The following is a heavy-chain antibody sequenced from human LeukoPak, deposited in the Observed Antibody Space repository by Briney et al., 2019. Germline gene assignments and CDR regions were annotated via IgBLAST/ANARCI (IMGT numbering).Heavy chain of an antibody. CDR3: LTLGWQWLVLSVSFDY. V-gene: IGHV3-23*01. CDR1: GFTFSSYA. J-gene: IGHJ4*02. D-gene: IGHD6-19*01. Sequence: GGSLRLSCAASGFTFSSYAMSWVRQAPGKGLEWVSAISGSGGSSYYADSVKGRFTISRDNSKNTVFLQMNGLRADDTAVYYCLTLGWQWLVLSVSFDYWGQGTLVTVSS. CDR2: ISGSGGSS.